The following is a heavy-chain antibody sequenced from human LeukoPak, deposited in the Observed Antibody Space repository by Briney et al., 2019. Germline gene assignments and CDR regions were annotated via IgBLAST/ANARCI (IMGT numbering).Heavy chain of an antibody. J-gene: IGHJ5*02. CDR1: GGTFSSYA. CDR2: ISAYNGNT. D-gene: IGHD2-15*01. Sequence: ASVKVSCKASGGTFSSYAISWVRQAPGQGLEWMGWISAYNGNTNYAQKLQGRVTMTTDTSTSTAYMELRSRRSDDTAVYYCARAGGDIVVVVAATLDWFDPWGQGTLVTVSS. CDR3: ARAGGDIVVVVAATLDWFDP. V-gene: IGHV1-18*01.